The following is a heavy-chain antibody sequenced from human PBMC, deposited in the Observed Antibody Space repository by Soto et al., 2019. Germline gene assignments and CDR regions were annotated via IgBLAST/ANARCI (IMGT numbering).Heavy chain of an antibody. V-gene: IGHV4-38-2*02. CDR2: VHYSGNT. Sequence: PSETLSLTCTVSGYSISSGYHWAWIRQPPGKGLEWLGNVHYSGNTYYNPSLKSRLTISVDKSKNQFSLNLGSVTAADTAVYYCARQDRVVAEGRWFDPWGQGTLVTVSS. J-gene: IGHJ5*02. D-gene: IGHD2-15*01. CDR1: GYSISSGYH. CDR3: ARQDRVVAEGRWFDP.